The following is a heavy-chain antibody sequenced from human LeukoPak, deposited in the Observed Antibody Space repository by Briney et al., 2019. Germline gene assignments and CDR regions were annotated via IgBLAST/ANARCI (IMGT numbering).Heavy chain of an antibody. CDR2: IYTSGST. CDR1: GGSISSGSYY. D-gene: IGHD6-19*01. J-gene: IGHJ2*01. CDR3: ARQEDSSGWYGGDWYFDL. Sequence: SQTLSLTCTVSGGSISSGSYYWSWIRQPAGKGLEWIGRIYTSGSTNYNPSLKSRVTISVDTSKNQFSLKLSSVTAADTAVYYCARQEDSSGWYGGDWYFDLWGRGTLVTVSS. V-gene: IGHV4-61*02.